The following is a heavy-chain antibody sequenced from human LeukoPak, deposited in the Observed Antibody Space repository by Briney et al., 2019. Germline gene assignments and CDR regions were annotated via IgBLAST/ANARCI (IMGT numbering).Heavy chain of an antibody. Sequence: SVKVSCKASGGTFSSYAISWVRQAPGQGLEWMGRIIPILGIANYAQKFQGRVTITADKSTSTAYMELSSLRSEDTAVYYCARGKRDGRRSSWYWGEDYYYYGMDVWGQGTTVTVSS. D-gene: IGHD6-13*01. J-gene: IGHJ6*02. V-gene: IGHV1-69*04. CDR2: IIPILGIA. CDR1: GGTFSSYA. CDR3: ARGKRDGRRSSWYWGEDYYYYGMDV.